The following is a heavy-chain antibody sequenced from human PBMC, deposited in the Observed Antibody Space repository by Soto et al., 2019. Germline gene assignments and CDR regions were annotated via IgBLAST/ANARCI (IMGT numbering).Heavy chain of an antibody. J-gene: IGHJ6*02. CDR1: GYSFSSYW. D-gene: IGHD6-13*01. CDR3: ARQSIPGYTGSWYVRYYYGNHV. CDR2: IYPGDSDT. V-gene: IGHV5-51*01. Sequence: PGESLKIYCKGSGYSFSSYWICWVSQMPGKGLERMGIIYPGDSDTRYRPSLQGQGTISADQSISIAYLQWSSLKASDNARYYCARQSIPGYTGSWYVRYYYGNHVWGEGTTVTVSS.